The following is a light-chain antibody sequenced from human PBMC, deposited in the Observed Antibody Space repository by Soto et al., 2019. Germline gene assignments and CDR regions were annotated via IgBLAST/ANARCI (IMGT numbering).Light chain of an antibody. Sequence: DIVLTQSPGTLSLSPGERATLSCRASQSVSNSFLAWHQQKPGQAPRLLIYGASSRATDIPDRFSGSGSGTDCTLTISGLEPEDFAMYYCQQYGSSPRTFGQGTKVDVK. CDR2: GAS. J-gene: IGKJ1*01. V-gene: IGKV3-20*01. CDR3: QQYGSSPRT. CDR1: QSVSNSF.